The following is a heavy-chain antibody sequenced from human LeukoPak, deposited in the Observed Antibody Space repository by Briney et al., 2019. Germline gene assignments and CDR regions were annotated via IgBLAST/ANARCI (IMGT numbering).Heavy chain of an antibody. CDR3: ANSIDFDYGDYYFDY. CDR2: INQSGST. Sequence: SETLSLTCAVYGGSFSGYYWSWIRQPPGKGLEWVGEINQSGSTNYNPSLKSRVTISVDTSKNQFSLKLSSVTAADTAVYYCANSIDFDYGDYYFDYWGQGALVTISS. D-gene: IGHD4-17*01. CDR1: GGSFSGYY. V-gene: IGHV4-34*01. J-gene: IGHJ4*02.